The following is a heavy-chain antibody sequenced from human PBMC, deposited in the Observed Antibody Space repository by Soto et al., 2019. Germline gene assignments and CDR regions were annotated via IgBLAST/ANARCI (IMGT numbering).Heavy chain of an antibody. Sequence: QVQLQESGPGLVKPSQTLSLTCTVSGGSISSGDYYWSWIRQPPGKGLEWIGYIYDSGSTYYNSSLKSRVNITLAPSKNQFSLKLTSVTAADTAVYYCARGNGVGPWGQGTLVTVSS. CDR1: GGSISSGDYY. D-gene: IGHD2-8*01. CDR3: ARGNGVGP. CDR2: IYDSGST. V-gene: IGHV4-30-4*01. J-gene: IGHJ5*02.